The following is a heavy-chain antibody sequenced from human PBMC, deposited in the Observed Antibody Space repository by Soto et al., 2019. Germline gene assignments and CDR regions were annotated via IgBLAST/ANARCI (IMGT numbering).Heavy chain of an antibody. Sequence: QVQLVESGGGVVQPGRSLRLSCAASGFTFSSYAMHWVRQAPGKGLEWVAVISYDGSNKYYADSVKGRFTISRDNSKNTLYLQMNSLRAEDTAVYYCARVHDYCSSTSCYLAYYYYGMDVWGQGTTVTVSS. V-gene: IGHV3-30-3*01. D-gene: IGHD2-2*01. CDR1: GFTFSSYA. CDR2: ISYDGSNK. J-gene: IGHJ6*02. CDR3: ARVHDYCSSTSCYLAYYYYGMDV.